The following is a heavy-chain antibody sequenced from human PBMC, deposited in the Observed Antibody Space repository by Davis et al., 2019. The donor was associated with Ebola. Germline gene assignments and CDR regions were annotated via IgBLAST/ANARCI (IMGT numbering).Heavy chain of an antibody. V-gene: IGHV5-51*01. J-gene: IGHJ4*02. CDR1: GYSFTSYW. D-gene: IGHD1-26*01. Sequence: KVSCKGSGYSFTSYWIGWVRQMPGKGLEWMGIIYRGDSDTRYSPSFQGQVTISADKSISTAYLQWSSLKASDTAMYYCARGQWELLEGAFDYWGQGTLVTVSS. CDR3: ARGQWELLEGAFDY. CDR2: IYRGDSDT.